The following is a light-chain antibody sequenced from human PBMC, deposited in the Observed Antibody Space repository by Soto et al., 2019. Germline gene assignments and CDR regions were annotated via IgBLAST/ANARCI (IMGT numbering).Light chain of an antibody. V-gene: IGLV2-14*01. CDR3: GLYTSSGTRWG. CDR1: SSDVGGYYY. CDR2: GVS. J-gene: IGLJ3*02. Sequence: QSVLTQPASVSGSPGQSITISCTGTSSDVGGYYYVSWYQQHPGKAPKLMLYGVSNRPSGVSNRFSGSMSGHTASLTISGLQGEYGSYYFCGLYTSSGTRWGFGGGTKLTVL.